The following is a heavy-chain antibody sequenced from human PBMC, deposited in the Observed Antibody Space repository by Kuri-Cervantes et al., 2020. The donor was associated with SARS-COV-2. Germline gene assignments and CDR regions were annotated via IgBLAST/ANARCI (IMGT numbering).Heavy chain of an antibody. Sequence: ESLKISCTVSGGSISSSSYYWGWIRQPPGKGLEWIGYIYYSGSTNYNPSLKSRVTISVDTSKNQFSLKLSSVTAADTAVYYCARELGLTTVNWFDPWGQGTLVTVSS. CDR2: IYYSGST. D-gene: IGHD4-17*01. CDR1: GGSISSSSYY. V-gene: IGHV4-61*01. J-gene: IGHJ5*02. CDR3: ARELGLTTVNWFDP.